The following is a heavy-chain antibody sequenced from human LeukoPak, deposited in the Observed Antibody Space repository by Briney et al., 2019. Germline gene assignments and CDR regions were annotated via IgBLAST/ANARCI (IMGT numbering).Heavy chain of an antibody. Sequence: GGSLRLSCAASGFTFSSYAMHWVRQAPGKGLEWVAVISYDGSNEYYADSVKGRFTISRDNSKNTLYLQMNSLRAEDTAVYYCASPLRYCSSTSCYPYYYYGMDVWGQGTTVTVSS. D-gene: IGHD2-2*01. CDR1: GFTFSSYA. CDR3: ASPLRYCSSTSCYPYYYYGMDV. CDR2: ISYDGSNE. V-gene: IGHV3-30-3*01. J-gene: IGHJ6*02.